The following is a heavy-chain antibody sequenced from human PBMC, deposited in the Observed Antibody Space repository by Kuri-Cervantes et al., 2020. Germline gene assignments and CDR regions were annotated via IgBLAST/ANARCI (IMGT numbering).Heavy chain of an antibody. Sequence: GESLKISCAASGFTFSSYGMHWVRQAPGKGLEWVAVIWYDGSNKYYADSVKGRFTISRDNAKNSLYLQMNSLRAEDTALYHCARDGLSAFDIWGQGTMVTVSS. CDR2: IWYDGSNK. D-gene: IGHD5/OR15-5a*01. J-gene: IGHJ3*02. CDR1: GFTFSSYG. CDR3: ARDGLSAFDI. V-gene: IGHV3-33*08.